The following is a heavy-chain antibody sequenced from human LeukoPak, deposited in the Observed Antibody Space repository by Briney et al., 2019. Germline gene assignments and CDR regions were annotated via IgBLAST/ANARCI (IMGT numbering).Heavy chain of an antibody. V-gene: IGHV1-69*13. D-gene: IGHD3-22*01. CDR2: IIPIFGTA. CDR3: ARVEHYYDSSGYADY. J-gene: IGHJ4*02. Sequence: SVKVSCKASGGTFSSYAISWVRQAPGQGLEWMGGIIPIFGTANYAQKFQGRVTITADESTSTAYMELSSLRSEDTAVYCCARVEHYYDSSGYADYWGQGTLVTVSS. CDR1: GGTFSSYA.